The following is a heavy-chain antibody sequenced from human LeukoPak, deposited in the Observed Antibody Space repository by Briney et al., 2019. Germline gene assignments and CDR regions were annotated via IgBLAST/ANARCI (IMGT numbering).Heavy chain of an antibody. CDR1: GFTFSSYA. Sequence: GGSLRLSCAASGFTFSSYAMHWVRQAPGKGLEWVAVISYDGSNKYYADSVKGRFTISRDNSKNTLYLQMNSLRAEDTAVYYCARGPYYDSSGYSLTEYYFDYWGQGTLVTVSS. V-gene: IGHV3-30-3*01. D-gene: IGHD3-22*01. CDR2: ISYDGSNK. J-gene: IGHJ4*02. CDR3: ARGPYYDSSGYSLTEYYFDY.